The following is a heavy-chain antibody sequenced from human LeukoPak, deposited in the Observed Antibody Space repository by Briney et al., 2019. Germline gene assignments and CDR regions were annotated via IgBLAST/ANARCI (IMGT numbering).Heavy chain of an antibody. D-gene: IGHD4-23*01. CDR1: GGSISSFY. Sequence: PSETLSLTCTVSGGSISSFYWSWIRQPAGKALQWIGRIYGSGSTDYNPSLKSRVTMSIDTSKNQFSLQLSSVTAADTAVYYCARDCDYGGNRLDYFDYWGQGTLVTVSP. CDR2: IYGSGST. CDR3: ARDCDYGGNRLDYFDY. V-gene: IGHV4-4*07. J-gene: IGHJ4*02.